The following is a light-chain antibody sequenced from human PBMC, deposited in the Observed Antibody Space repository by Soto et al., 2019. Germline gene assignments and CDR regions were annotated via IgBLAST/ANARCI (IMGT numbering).Light chain of an antibody. Sequence: EIVMTQSPGTLSLSPGQRATLSCRASQSVSRYLAWYQQKPGQAPRLLIYGASTRATGIPARFSGSGSGTEFTLTISSLQSEDFAVYYCQQYNNWPPTFGQGTKVDIK. V-gene: IGKV3-15*01. J-gene: IGKJ1*01. CDR1: QSVSRY. CDR2: GAS. CDR3: QQYNNWPPT.